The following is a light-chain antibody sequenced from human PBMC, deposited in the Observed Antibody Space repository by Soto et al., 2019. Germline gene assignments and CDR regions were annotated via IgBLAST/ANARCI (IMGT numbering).Light chain of an antibody. Sequence: QSALTQPASVSGSPGQSITISCTGTSSDVGAYDYVSWYQQHPGKAPKLMISDVSNRPSGVSDRFSGSKSGNTASLTISGLQAEDEADYYCSSYTSTSTLYVFGTGTKVTVL. CDR2: DVS. CDR1: SSDVGAYDY. CDR3: SSYTSTSTLYV. V-gene: IGLV2-14*03. J-gene: IGLJ1*01.